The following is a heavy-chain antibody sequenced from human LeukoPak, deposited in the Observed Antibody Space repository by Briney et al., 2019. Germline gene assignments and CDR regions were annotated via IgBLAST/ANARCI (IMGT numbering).Heavy chain of an antibody. J-gene: IGHJ4*02. CDR2: ISSSGSTI. V-gene: IGHV3-11*04. CDR3: ARDPRLDDCSGGSCYGGIDY. CDR1: GFTFSDYY. D-gene: IGHD2-15*01. Sequence: GGSLRLSCAASGFTFSDYYMSWIRQAPGKGLEWVSYISSSGSTIYYADSVRGRFTISRDNAKNSLYLQMNSLRAEDTAVYYCARDPRLDDCSGGSCYGGIDYWGQGTLVTVSS.